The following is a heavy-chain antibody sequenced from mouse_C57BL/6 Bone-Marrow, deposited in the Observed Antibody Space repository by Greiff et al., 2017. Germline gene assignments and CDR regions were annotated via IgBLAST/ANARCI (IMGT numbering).Heavy chain of an antibody. D-gene: IGHD2-4*01. V-gene: IGHV1-50*01. Sequence: QVQLQQSGAELVKPGASVKLSCKASGYTFTSYWMQWVKQRPGQGLGWIGEIDPSDSYTNYNQKFKGKATLTVDTSSSTAYMQLSSLTSEDSAVYYCARSDDYESYFDYWGQGTTLTDSS. J-gene: IGHJ2*01. CDR1: GYTFTSYW. CDR2: IDPSDSYT. CDR3: ARSDDYESYFDY.